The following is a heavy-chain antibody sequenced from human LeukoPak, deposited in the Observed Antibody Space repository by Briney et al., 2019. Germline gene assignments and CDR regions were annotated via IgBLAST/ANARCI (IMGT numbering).Heavy chain of an antibody. CDR2: INRNSGGT. CDR3: ARDGVGYYDSSGYYYFQH. Sequence: GASVKVSCKASGYTFTGYYMHWVRQAPGQGLEWMGWINRNSGGTNYAQKLKGRVTMTRDTSISTAYMELSRLRSDDTAVYYCARDGVGYYDSSGYYYFQHWGQGTLVTVSS. J-gene: IGHJ1*01. D-gene: IGHD3-22*01. CDR1: GYTFTGYY. V-gene: IGHV1-2*02.